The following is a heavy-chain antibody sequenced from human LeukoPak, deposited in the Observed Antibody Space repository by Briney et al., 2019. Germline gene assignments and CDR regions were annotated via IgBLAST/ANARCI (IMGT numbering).Heavy chain of an antibody. J-gene: IGHJ4*02. CDR3: ASLAMGSPF. CDR2: IGSSGSSM. V-gene: IGHV3-11*01. Sequence: GGSLRLSCAASGFTFSDYYMSWIRQAPGKGLEWVSYIGSSGSSMFYADSVKGRFTISRDNAKNSLHLQMNSLRAEDTAVYYCASLAMGSPFWGQGTLVTVSA. CDR1: GFTFSDYY. D-gene: IGHD5-18*01.